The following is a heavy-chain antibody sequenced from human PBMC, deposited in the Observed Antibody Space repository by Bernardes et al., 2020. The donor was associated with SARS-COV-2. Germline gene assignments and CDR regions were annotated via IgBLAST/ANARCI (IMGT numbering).Heavy chain of an antibody. D-gene: IGHD2-15*01. Sequence: ASVKVSCKASGYTFTSYGVNWVRQAPGQGLEWMGYISTYNGNTNYAQYLQGRVTVTSDTSTRTVYMELRSLRSDDTAVYYCARSNGGKTGFDYWGQGTLVTVSS. V-gene: IGHV1-18*01. CDR2: ISTYNGNT. CDR1: GYTFTSYG. CDR3: ARSNGGKTGFDY. J-gene: IGHJ4*02.